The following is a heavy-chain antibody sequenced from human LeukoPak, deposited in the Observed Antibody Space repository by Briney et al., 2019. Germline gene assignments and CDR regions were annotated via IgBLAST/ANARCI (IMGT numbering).Heavy chain of an antibody. D-gene: IGHD2-15*01. Sequence: GGSLRHSCAASGFTFSSYSMNWVRQAPGKGLEWVSSISSSSSYIYYADSVKGRFTISRDNAKNSLYLQMNSLRAEDTAVYYCARLPRYCSGGSCYPNFDYWGQGTLVTVSS. CDR3: ARLPRYCSGGSCYPNFDY. J-gene: IGHJ4*02. CDR1: GFTFSSYS. V-gene: IGHV3-21*01. CDR2: ISSSSSYI.